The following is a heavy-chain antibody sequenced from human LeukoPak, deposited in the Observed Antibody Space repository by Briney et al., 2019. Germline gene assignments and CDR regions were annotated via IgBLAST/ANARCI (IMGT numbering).Heavy chain of an antibody. CDR1: GFTFSSYA. V-gene: IGHV3-23*01. D-gene: IGHD5-12*01. CDR3: AKWNGGYDNYYYGMDV. J-gene: IGHJ6*04. Sequence: PGGSLRLSCAASGFTFSSYAMSWVRQAPGKGLEWGSGISGSGVSTYYADSERGRFTTSRDSSKNTLYLQMNSLRDEDTAVYYCAKWNGGYDNYYYGMDVWGKGTTVTVSS. CDR2: ISGSGVST.